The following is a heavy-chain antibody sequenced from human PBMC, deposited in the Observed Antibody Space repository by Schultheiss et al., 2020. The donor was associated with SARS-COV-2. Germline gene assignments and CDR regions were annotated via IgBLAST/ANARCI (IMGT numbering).Heavy chain of an antibody. CDR2: INHSGST. CDR1: GGSISSYY. J-gene: IGHJ4*02. Sequence: SETLSLTCTVSGGSISSYYWSWIRQPAGKGLEWIGEINHSGSTNYNPSLKSRVTISVDTSKNQFSLKLSSVTAADTAVYYCASQTTDLKASDYWGQGTLVTVSS. D-gene: IGHD4-17*01. V-gene: IGHV4-34*01. CDR3: ASQTTDLKASDY.